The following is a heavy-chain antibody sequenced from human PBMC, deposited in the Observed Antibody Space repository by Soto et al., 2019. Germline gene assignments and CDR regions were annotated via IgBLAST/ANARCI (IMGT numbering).Heavy chain of an antibody. CDR2: LIPVFGST. Sequence: QVQLVQSGAEVKKPGSSVKVSCKASGGTFSDYAISWVRQAPGHGLEWMGGLIPVFGSTHYAQSSQGRLTITANPSSTAAYMELSSLRSDDTAVYYCARSIGSSSFYFDFWGPGTQVTVSS. V-gene: IGHV1-69*01. J-gene: IGHJ4*02. D-gene: IGHD6-6*01. CDR3: ARSIGSSSFYFDF. CDR1: GGTFSDYA.